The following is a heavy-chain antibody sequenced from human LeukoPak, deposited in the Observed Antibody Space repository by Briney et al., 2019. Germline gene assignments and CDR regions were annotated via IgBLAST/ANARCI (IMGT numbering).Heavy chain of an antibody. CDR2: INHSGST. V-gene: IGHV4-34*01. J-gene: IGHJ4*02. CDR1: GGSLSGYY. CDR3: ARQWLVSPLFDY. Sequence: SETLSLTCAVYGGSLSGYYWSWIRQPPGKVLEWIGEINHSGSTNYNPSLKSRVTISVDTSKNQLSLKLSSMTAADTAVYYCARQWLVSPLFDYWGQGTLVTVSS. D-gene: IGHD6-19*01.